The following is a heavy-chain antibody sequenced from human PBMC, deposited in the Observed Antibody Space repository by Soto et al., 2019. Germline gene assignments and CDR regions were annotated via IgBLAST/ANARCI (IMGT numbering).Heavy chain of an antibody. CDR3: ARPLWRDDYNWGYFDL. CDR1: GFTFSSYA. CDR2: ISYDGSNK. D-gene: IGHD4-4*01. V-gene: IGHV3-30-3*01. J-gene: IGHJ2*01. Sequence: VQLVESGGGVVQPGRSLRLSCAASGFTFSSYAMHWVRQAPGKGLEWVAVISYDGSNKFYADSVKGRFIMSRDNSKNTLYLQMNSLRAEDTAVYYCARPLWRDDYNWGYFDLWGRGTLVTVSS.